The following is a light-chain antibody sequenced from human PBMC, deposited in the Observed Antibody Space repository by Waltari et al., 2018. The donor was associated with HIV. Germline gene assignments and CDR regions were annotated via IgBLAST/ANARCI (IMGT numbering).Light chain of an antibody. V-gene: IGLV3-21*04. J-gene: IGLJ3*02. CDR1: DIGSKS. CDR2: YDN. CDR3: QVWDSETDHWV. Sequence: YVLTQPPSVSEAPGKTARITCGGSDIGSKSVHWYQQKPGQAPVQVIYYDNDRPSGIPERFSGSNSGNTATLTSSRVEAGDEADYFCQVWDSETDHWVFGGGTKLTVL.